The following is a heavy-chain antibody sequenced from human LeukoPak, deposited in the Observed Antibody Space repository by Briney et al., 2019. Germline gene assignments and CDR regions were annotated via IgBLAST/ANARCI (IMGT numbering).Heavy chain of an antibody. Sequence: GGSLRLSCAASGFTFSDYYMSWIRQAPGKGLEWVSYISSSGSTIYYADSVKGRFTISRDNAKNSLYLQMNNLRDEDTAVYYCVRAMYSYFFDYWGQGTLVSVSS. D-gene: IGHD3-10*02. CDR1: GFTFSDYY. CDR3: VRAMYSYFFDY. J-gene: IGHJ4*02. V-gene: IGHV3-11*04. CDR2: ISSSGSTI.